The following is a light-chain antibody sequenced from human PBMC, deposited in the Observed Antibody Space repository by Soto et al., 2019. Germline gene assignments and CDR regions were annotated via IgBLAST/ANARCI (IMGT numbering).Light chain of an antibody. CDR2: DAS. Sequence: EIVLTQSPATLSMSPGERATLSCRASQSVGSYLAWYQQKPGQSPRLLIYDASNRAAGIPVRFSGGGSGTDFTLTISSLELEDFAVYYCQQRSNWPLTFGGGTKVDIK. CDR1: QSVGSY. J-gene: IGKJ4*01. V-gene: IGKV3-11*01. CDR3: QQRSNWPLT.